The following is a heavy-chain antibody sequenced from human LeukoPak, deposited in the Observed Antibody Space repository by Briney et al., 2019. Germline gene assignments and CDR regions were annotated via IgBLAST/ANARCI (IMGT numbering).Heavy chain of an antibody. Sequence: GGSLRLSCAASGFTFSSYSMNWVRQAPGKGLEWVSSISSSSSYIYYADSVKGRFTISRDNAKNSLYPQMNSLRAEDTAVYYCARVRDSGYFDYWGQGTLVTVSS. V-gene: IGHV3-21*01. CDR3: ARVRDSGYFDY. D-gene: IGHD1-26*01. CDR1: GFTFSSYS. CDR2: ISSSSSYI. J-gene: IGHJ4*02.